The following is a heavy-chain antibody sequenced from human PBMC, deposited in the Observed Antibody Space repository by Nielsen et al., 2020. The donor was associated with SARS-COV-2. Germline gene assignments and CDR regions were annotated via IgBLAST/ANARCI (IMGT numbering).Heavy chain of an antibody. D-gene: IGHD3-9*01. CDR1: GGSISSGDYY. Sequence: SETLSLTCTVSGGSISSGDYYWSWIRQPPGKGLEWIGYIYYSGSTYYNPSLKSRVTISVDTSKNQFSLKLSSVTAADTAVYYCAREEVDILTGYNWFDPWGQGTLVTVSS. J-gene: IGHJ5*02. V-gene: IGHV4-30-4*01. CDR3: AREEVDILTGYNWFDP. CDR2: IYYSGST.